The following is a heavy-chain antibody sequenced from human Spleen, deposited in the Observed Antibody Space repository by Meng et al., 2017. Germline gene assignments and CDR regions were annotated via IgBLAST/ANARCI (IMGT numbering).Heavy chain of an antibody. CDR3: ARGPTTMAHDFDY. V-gene: IGHV4-34*01. D-gene: IGHD4-11*01. CDR2: INHSGST. Sequence: VQLQRWGAELLQPSGTLSHTCVVSGGSFGNYYWSWSLQPPGKGLEWIGEINHSGSTNYNPSLESRATISVDTSQNNLSLKLSSVTAADSAVYYCARGPTTMAHDFDYWGQGTLVTVSS. CDR1: GGSFGNYY. J-gene: IGHJ4*02.